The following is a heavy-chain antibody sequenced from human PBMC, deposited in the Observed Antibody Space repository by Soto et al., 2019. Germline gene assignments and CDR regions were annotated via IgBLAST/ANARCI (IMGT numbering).Heavy chain of an antibody. D-gene: IGHD1-1*01. CDR3: EATTGF. CDR2: VSPENRNA. J-gene: IGHJ4*02. V-gene: IGHV1-8*01. Sequence: GASVKVSCKTSGYTFTEYDLNWVRQAPGQGLEYMGWVSPENRNAGYAPQFRGRVSMTTDTSISTAYLELTNLTYEDTAVYYCEATTGFWGQGTMVTVSS. CDR1: GYTFTEYD.